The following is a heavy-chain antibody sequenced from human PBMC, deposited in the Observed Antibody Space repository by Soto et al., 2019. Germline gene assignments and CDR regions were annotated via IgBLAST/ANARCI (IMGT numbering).Heavy chain of an antibody. CDR3: ARDRDRAFDY. J-gene: IGHJ4*02. CDR2: ISCDGGST. V-gene: IGHV3-43*01. Sequence: EVQLVESGGVVVQPGGSLRLSCAASGFTFDDYTMHWVRQAPGKGLEWVSLISCDGGSTYYADSVKGRFTISRDNSKNSQNLQMNSLRTGETALYYCARDRDRAFDYWGQGTPGTVSS. CDR1: GFTFDDYT.